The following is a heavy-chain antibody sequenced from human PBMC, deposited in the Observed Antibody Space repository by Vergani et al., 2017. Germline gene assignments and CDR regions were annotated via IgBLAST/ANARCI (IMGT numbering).Heavy chain of an antibody. CDR2: ISSISSYT. Sequence: QVQLVESGGGLVKPGGSLRLSCAASGFTFSDYYMSWIRQAPGKGLEWVSYISSISSYTNYADSVKGRFTISRDNAKNSLYLQMNSLRAEDTAVYYCARRAGIAAAGTAYYFDYWGQGALVTVSS. J-gene: IGHJ4*02. D-gene: IGHD6-13*01. V-gene: IGHV3-11*05. CDR3: ARRAGIAAAGTAYYFDY. CDR1: GFTFSDYY.